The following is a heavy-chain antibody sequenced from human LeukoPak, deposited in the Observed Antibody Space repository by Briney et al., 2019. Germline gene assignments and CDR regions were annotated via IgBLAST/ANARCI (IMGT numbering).Heavy chain of an antibody. J-gene: IGHJ4*02. Sequence: SVKVSCKASGFAFTSSAVQWVRQARGQRLEWIGWIVVGSGNTNYAQKFQERVTITRDMSTSTAYMELSSLRSEDTAVYYCAADLTAAGTGDGYWGQGTLVTVSS. CDR1: GFAFTSSA. CDR3: AADLTAAGTGDGY. CDR2: IVVGSGNT. V-gene: IGHV1-58*01. D-gene: IGHD6-13*01.